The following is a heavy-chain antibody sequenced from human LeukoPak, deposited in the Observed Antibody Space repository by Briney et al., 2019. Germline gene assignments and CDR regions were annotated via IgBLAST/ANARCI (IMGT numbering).Heavy chain of an antibody. D-gene: IGHD3-16*02. CDR1: GGSISSSNW. CDR2: IYHSGST. CDR3: ARGRYDYVWGSYRPPSYYFDY. Sequence: SGTLSLTCAVSGGSISSSNWWSWVHQPPGKGLEWIGEIYHSGSTNYNPSLKSRVTISVDKSKNQFSLKLSSVTAADTAVYYCARGRYDYVWGSYRPPSYYFDYWGQGTLVTVSS. V-gene: IGHV4-4*02. J-gene: IGHJ4*02.